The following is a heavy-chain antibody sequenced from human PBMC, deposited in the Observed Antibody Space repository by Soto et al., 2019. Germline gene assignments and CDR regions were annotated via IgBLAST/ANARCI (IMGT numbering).Heavy chain of an antibody. V-gene: IGHV1-69*13. Sequence: SVKVSCKASGGTFSSYAISWVRQAPGQGLEWMGGIIPIFGTANYAQKFQGRVTITADESTSTAYMELSSLRSEDTAVYYCARLYDSSGPSNYWGQGTLVTVSS. CDR3: ARLYDSSGPSNY. CDR1: GGTFSSYA. D-gene: IGHD3-22*01. CDR2: IIPIFGTA. J-gene: IGHJ4*02.